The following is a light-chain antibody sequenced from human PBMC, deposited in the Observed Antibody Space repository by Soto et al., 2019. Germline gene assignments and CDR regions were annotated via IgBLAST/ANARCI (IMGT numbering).Light chain of an antibody. CDR2: DAS. Sequence: IQLTQSPSTLSASVGEGVTITCRASKGIGTALAWYHQRPGNSPDLLVYDASTLQSGVPSRFSGSGSETDFSLTISGLQPEDFGHYYCQQFNTKPLTFGGGTRVEIK. CDR3: QQFNTKPLT. V-gene: IGKV1-13*02. J-gene: IGKJ4*01. CDR1: KGIGTA.